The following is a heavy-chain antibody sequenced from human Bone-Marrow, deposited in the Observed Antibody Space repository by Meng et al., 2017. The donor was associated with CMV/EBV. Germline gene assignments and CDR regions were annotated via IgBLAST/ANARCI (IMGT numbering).Heavy chain of an antibody. V-gene: IGHV3-30*04. CDR3: ARDMNCSSTSCYSTNYYYYYGMDV. D-gene: IGHD2-2*01. J-gene: IGHJ6*02. CDR1: GFTFSSYA. Sequence: GGSLRLSCAASGFTFSSYAMHWVRQAPGKGLEWVAVISYDGSNKYYADSVKGRFTISRDNSKNTLYLQMNSLRAEDTAVYYCARDMNCSSTSCYSTNYYYYYGMDVWGQRTTVAASS. CDR2: ISYDGSNK.